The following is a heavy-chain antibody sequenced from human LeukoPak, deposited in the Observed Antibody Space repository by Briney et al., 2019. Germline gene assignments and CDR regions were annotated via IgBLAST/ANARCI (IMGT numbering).Heavy chain of an antibody. CDR2: IYPDDSQT. CDR1: ANTFSDYW. Sequence: GESLKISCQGSANTFSDYWIGWVRQMPGKGLEWMGDIYPDDSQTTYSPSFERQVTISADKSINTAYLQWNSLKATDTAMYYCARREMITHNAFDIWGQGTMVTVSA. V-gene: IGHV5-51*01. D-gene: IGHD1-14*01. CDR3: ARREMITHNAFDI. J-gene: IGHJ3*02.